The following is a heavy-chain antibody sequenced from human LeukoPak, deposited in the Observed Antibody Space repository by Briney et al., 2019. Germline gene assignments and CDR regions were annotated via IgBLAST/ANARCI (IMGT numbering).Heavy chain of an antibody. CDR1: GFTFSTSA. J-gene: IGHJ4*02. CDR3: ARDPLRYLRVGHYDY. CDR2: TDYDSSHI. D-gene: IGHD3-9*01. V-gene: IGHV3-21*01. Sequence: GGSLRLSCAASGFTFSTSAMNWVRQVPGKGLEWVSSTDYDSSHIYYAASVRGRFTIPRDNARNSVYLQMNSLRVEDTAVYYCARDPLRYLRVGHYDYWGQGTLVAVSS.